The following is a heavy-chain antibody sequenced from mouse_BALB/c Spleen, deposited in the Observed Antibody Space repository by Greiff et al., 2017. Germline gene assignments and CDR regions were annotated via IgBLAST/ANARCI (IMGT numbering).Heavy chain of an antibody. CDR1: GFTFSNYW. CDR2: IRLKSNNYAT. Sequence: EVKVEESGGGLVQPGGSMKLSCVASGFTFSNYWMNWVRQSPEKGLEWVAEIRLKSNNYATHYAESVKGRFTISRDDSKSSVYLQMNNLRAEDTGIYYCTRDPFYAMDYWGQGTSVTVSS. CDR3: TRDPFYAMDY. V-gene: IGHV6-6*02. J-gene: IGHJ4*01.